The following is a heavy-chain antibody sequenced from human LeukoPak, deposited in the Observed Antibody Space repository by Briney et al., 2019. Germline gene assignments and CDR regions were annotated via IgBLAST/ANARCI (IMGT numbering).Heavy chain of an antibody. CDR2: INTNTGNP. V-gene: IGHV7-4-1*02. D-gene: IGHD1-26*01. CDR1: GYTFTSYA. J-gene: IGHJ6*02. CDR3: AREGGWELLPFYYYYGMDV. Sequence: ASVKVSCKASGYTFTSYAMNWVRQAPGQGLEWMGWINTNTGNPTYAQGFTGRFVFSLDTSVSTAYLQISSLKAEDTAVYYCAREGGWELLPFYYYYGMDVWGQGTTVTVSS.